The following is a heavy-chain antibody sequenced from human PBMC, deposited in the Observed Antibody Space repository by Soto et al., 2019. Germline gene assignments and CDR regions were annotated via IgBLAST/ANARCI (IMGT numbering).Heavy chain of an antibody. Sequence: QGHLVQSGAEVKKPGASVKVSCKGSGYGFTTSGITWVRHAPGQGLEWMAWIIAHNGNTNYAQKLQGRVTVTRDTSKSTAYMELRILRSDDTAVYYCARGRYGDYWGQGSLVTVSS. CDR2: IIAHNGNT. CDR1: GYGFTTSG. V-gene: IGHV1-18*01. J-gene: IGHJ4*02. CDR3: ARGRYGDY. D-gene: IGHD1-1*01.